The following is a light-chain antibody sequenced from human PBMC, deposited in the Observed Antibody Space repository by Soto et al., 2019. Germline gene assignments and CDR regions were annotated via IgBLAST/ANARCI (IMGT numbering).Light chain of an antibody. CDR2: KAS. Sequence: DIQMTQSPSTLSASVGDRVTITCRASQSISSWLAWYQQKPGKAPKLLIYKASSLESGVPSRFSGSGSGTEFTLTISRLQPDDFATYYCQQYNSYPFTFGGGTKVEIK. CDR1: QSISSW. V-gene: IGKV1-5*03. CDR3: QQYNSYPFT. J-gene: IGKJ4*01.